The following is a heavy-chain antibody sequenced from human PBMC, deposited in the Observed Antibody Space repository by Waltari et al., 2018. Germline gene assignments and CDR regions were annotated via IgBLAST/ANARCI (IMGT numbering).Heavy chain of an antibody. J-gene: IGHJ4*02. CDR1: GASITTGSYS. CDR2: VFFRGNT. V-gene: IGHV4-39*01. D-gene: IGHD1-7*01. Sequence: QLQLQESGPRLVKPSETLSLTCSVSGASITTGSYSWGWIRPSPGKGLEGIGSVFFRGNTHYNPSLNSRVSISIDDSKNQFSLKLTSVTDAETATYFFSGRGGGRLGTTRERPPFDFWGQGILGTVSS. CDR3: SGRGGGRLGTTRERPPFDF.